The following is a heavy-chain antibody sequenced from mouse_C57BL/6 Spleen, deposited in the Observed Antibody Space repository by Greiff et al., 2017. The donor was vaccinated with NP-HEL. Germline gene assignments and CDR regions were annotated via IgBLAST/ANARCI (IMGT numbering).Heavy chain of an antibody. V-gene: IGHV1-52*01. CDR1: GYTFTSYW. Sequence: QVQLQQPGAELVRPGSSVKLSCKASGYTFTSYWMHGVKQRPIQGLEWIGNIDPSDSETHYNQKFKDKATLTVDKSSSTAYMQLSSLTSEDSAVYYCAKGSTGTGWYFDVWGTGTTVTVSS. CDR3: AKGSTGTGWYFDV. CDR2: IDPSDSET. J-gene: IGHJ1*03. D-gene: IGHD4-1*02.